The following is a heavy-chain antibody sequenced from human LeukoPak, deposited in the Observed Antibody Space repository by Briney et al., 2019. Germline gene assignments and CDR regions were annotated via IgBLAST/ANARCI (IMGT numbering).Heavy chain of an antibody. CDR2: IYSSGST. D-gene: IGHD3-22*01. Sequence: PSETRSLTCTVSGGSISSYYWSWIRQPPGKGLEWLGYIYSSGSTNYNSSLESRVTISVDTSKNHFSLKLSSVTAADTAVYYCARHYYHSSGSYSFDYWGQGTLVTVSS. CDR3: ARHYYHSSGSYSFDY. V-gene: IGHV4-59*01. CDR1: GGSISSYY. J-gene: IGHJ4*02.